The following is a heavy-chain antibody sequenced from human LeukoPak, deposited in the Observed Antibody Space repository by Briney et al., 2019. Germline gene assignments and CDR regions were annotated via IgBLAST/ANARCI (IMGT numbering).Heavy chain of an antibody. CDR1: GFTFSSYA. Sequence: PGGSLRLSCAASGFTFSSYAMSWVRQAPGKGLKWVSGISGSGASTYYADSVKGRFTISRDNSKNTLYVQMNSLRAEDTAVYYCAKSRGYSYRALDYWGQGTLVTVSS. V-gene: IGHV3-23*01. CDR2: ISGSGAST. J-gene: IGHJ4*02. D-gene: IGHD5-18*01. CDR3: AKSRGYSYRALDY.